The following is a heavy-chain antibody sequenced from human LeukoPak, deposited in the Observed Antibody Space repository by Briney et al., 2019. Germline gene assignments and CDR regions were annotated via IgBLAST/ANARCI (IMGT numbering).Heavy chain of an antibody. V-gene: IGHV3-23*01. Sequence: GGSLRLSCAASGFTFSSYAMSWVRQAPGKGLEWVSAISGSGGSTYYADSVKGRFTISRDNSKNTLYLQMNSLRAEDTAVYYCAKDRGGPVGVHRDETGGFDYWGQGTLVTVSS. CDR1: GFTFSSYA. CDR2: ISGSGGST. CDR3: AKDRGGPVGVHRDETGGFDY. D-gene: IGHD1-26*01. J-gene: IGHJ4*02.